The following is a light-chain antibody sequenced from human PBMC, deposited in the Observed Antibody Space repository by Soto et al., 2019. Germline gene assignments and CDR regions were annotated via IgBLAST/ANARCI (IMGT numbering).Light chain of an antibody. J-gene: IGKJ4*01. CDR3: QQSNNCPLT. CDR2: SAS. Sequence: DLQMTQSPSSLSASLGDRVTITCRASQTISNDLNWYQHKPGKAPNLLIYSASTLQSGVPSRFSGRGSGTFFTLTINNLQPEDVATYYCQQSNNCPLTFGGGTKVEIK. V-gene: IGKV1-39*01. CDR1: QTISND.